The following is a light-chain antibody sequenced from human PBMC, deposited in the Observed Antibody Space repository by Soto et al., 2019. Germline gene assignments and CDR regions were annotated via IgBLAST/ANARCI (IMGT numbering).Light chain of an antibody. V-gene: IGKV1-9*01. J-gene: IGKJ4*01. CDR2: AAS. CDR3: QQLNSYPLT. Sequence: IRLTQSPSFLSASVGHSVTITCGASQGISSYLAWYQQKPGKAPKILIYAASTLQSGVPSRFSGSGSGTEFTLTISSLKNEDFATYYCQQLNSYPLTFGGGTKVDIK. CDR1: QGISSY.